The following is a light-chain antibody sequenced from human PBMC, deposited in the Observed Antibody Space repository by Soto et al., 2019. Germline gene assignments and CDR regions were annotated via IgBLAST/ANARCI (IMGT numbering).Light chain of an antibody. V-gene: IGLV2-14*03. J-gene: IGLJ3*02. Sequence: QSALTQPASVSGSPGQSITISCTGSSSDVGHYDYVSWFQQHPGRAPTLLIYDVTYRPSGVSNRFSGAKSGSTASLTISGLRTEDEANYYCATWDDALRGWVFGGGTKLTVL. CDR2: DVT. CDR1: SSDVGHYDY. CDR3: ATWDDALRGWV.